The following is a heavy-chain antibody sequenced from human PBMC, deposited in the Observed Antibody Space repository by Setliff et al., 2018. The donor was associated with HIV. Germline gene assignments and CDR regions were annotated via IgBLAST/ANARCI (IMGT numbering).Heavy chain of an antibody. CDR2: FRLSGGT. CDR3: AGGRADAWEVLDS. CDR1: GESFSNYF. J-gene: IGHJ4*02. D-gene: IGHD1-26*01. Sequence: SETLSLTCGVFGESFSNYFWTWMRQPPGKGLEWIGEFRLSGGTNYNYNPTLETRVTISVDTSKNQFSLKLNSVTAADTDFYYCAGGRADAWEVLDSWGQGTLVTVSS. V-gene: IGHV4-34*01.